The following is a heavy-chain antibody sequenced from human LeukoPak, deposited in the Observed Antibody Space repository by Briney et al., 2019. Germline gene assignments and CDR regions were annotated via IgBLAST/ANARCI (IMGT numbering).Heavy chain of an antibody. D-gene: IGHD6-13*01. J-gene: IGHJ4*02. Sequence: ASVKVSCKASGGTFSSYAISWVRQAPGRGLEWMGGIIPTFGTANYAQKFQGRVTITADESTSTAYMELSSLRSEDTAVYYCAKLAAAGLYYFDYWGQGTLVTVSS. V-gene: IGHV1-69*13. CDR2: IIPTFGTA. CDR3: AKLAAAGLYYFDY. CDR1: GGTFSSYA.